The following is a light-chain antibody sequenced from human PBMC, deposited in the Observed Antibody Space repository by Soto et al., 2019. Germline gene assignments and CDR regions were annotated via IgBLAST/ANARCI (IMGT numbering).Light chain of an antibody. J-gene: IGKJ1*01. CDR3: QQADSFAWT. Sequence: DIQMTQSPSFVSASVGDRVTIACRASQSISSWLAWYQQKPGKAPKLLLYAASSLQSDVPSRFSGSGSGTDFTLTISSLQPEDFASYFCQQADSFAWTFGEGTKVEIK. CDR2: AAS. CDR1: QSISSW. V-gene: IGKV1-12*01.